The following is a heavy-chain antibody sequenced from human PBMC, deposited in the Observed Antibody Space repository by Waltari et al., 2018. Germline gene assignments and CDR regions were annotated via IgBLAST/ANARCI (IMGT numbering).Heavy chain of an antibody. V-gene: IGHV2-5*01. CDR2: IYWNDDK. Sequence: QITLKESGPARVKPTETLTLTCTFSGFSLSSSGVGVGWIRQPPGKALEWLALIYWNDDKLYSPSLKTRLTIAKDTSKNQVVLRMTNMDPVDTATYYCAHRPSITEAIWGAFDVWGQGTLAIVSS. J-gene: IGHJ3*01. D-gene: IGHD3-10*01. CDR3: AHRPSITEAIWGAFDV. CDR1: GFSLSSSGVG.